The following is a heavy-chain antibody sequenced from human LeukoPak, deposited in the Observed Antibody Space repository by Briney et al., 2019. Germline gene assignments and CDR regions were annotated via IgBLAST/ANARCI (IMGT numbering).Heavy chain of an antibody. CDR3: AGGSGWLIDY. Sequence: GGSLRLSCAASGFTFTNYWMNWVRQAPGKGLEWVANIKQDGSEKNYVDSLKGRFTISRDNAKNSLYLQMNSLKVEDTAVYYCAGGSGWLIDYWGQGTLVTVSS. J-gene: IGHJ4*02. CDR1: GFTFTNYW. D-gene: IGHD5-12*01. V-gene: IGHV3-7*01. CDR2: IKQDGSEK.